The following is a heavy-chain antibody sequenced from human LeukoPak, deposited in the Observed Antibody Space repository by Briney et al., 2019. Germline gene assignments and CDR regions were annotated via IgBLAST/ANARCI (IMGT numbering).Heavy chain of an antibody. D-gene: IGHD3-10*01. Sequence: SETLSLTCAVSGYSISSGYYWGWIRQPPGKGLEWIGSIYHSGSTYYNPSLKSRVTISVDKSKNQFSLKLSSVTAADTAVYYCAREVGDYYYGMDVWGKGTTVTVSS. CDR3: AREVGDYYYGMDV. CDR2: IYHSGST. CDR1: GYSISSGYY. J-gene: IGHJ6*04. V-gene: IGHV4-38-2*02.